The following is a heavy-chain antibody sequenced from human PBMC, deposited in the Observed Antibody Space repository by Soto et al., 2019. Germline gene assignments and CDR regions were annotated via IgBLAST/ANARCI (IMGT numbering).Heavy chain of an antibody. D-gene: IGHD3-10*01. CDR3: ARHGPVLLWFGELFKAPFYY. CDR2: IYYSGST. Sequence: PSETLSLTCTVSGGSISGSSYYWGWIRQPPGKGLEWIGSIYYSGSTYYNTSLKSRVTISVDTSKNQLSMKLSSVTAADTAVYYCARHGPVLLWFGELFKAPFYYWGQGTLVTVSS. CDR1: GGSISGSSYY. J-gene: IGHJ4*02. V-gene: IGHV4-39*01.